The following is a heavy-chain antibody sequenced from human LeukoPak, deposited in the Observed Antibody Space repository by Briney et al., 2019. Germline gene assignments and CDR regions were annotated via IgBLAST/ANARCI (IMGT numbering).Heavy chain of an antibody. V-gene: IGHV1-18*01. J-gene: IGHJ4*02. D-gene: IGHD1-26*01. CDR2: ISAYNGNT. CDR1: GYTFTSYG. CDR3: ARDLRGRYLYYFDY. Sequence: ASVKVSCKASGYTFTSYGISWVRQAPGQGLEWMGWISAYNGNTNYAQKLQGRVTMTTDTSTSTAYMELRTLRSDDTAVYYCARDLRGRYLYYFDYWGQGTLVTVSS.